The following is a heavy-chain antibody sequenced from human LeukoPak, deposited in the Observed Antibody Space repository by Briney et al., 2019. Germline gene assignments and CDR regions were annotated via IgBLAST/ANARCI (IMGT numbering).Heavy chain of an antibody. D-gene: IGHD3-10*01. CDR3: ASITGPPYYYGSGSNRPPGYSYMDV. V-gene: IGHV4-39*01. J-gene: IGHJ6*03. CDR2: IYYSGSTYSGST. Sequence: PSETLSLTCTVSGGSISSSTYYWGWIRQPPGRGLEWIGNIYYSGSTYSGSTYYNPSLKSRVTISVDTSKNQFSLKLSSVTAADTAVYYCASITGPPYYYGSGSNRPPGYSYMDVWGKGTTVTVSS. CDR1: GGSISSSTYY.